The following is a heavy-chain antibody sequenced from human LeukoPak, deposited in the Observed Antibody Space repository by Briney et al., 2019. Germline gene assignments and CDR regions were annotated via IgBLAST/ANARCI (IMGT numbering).Heavy chain of an antibody. CDR1: GFTFSSYG. V-gene: IGHV3-30*18. J-gene: IGHJ4*02. CDR3: AKDSHRYCSGGSCYSFDY. CDR2: ISYDGSNK. Sequence: GRSLRLSCAASGFTFSSYGMHWVRQAPGKGLEWVSVISYDGSNKYYADSVKGRFTISRDNSKNTLYLQMNSLRAEDTAVYYCAKDSHRYCSGGSCYSFDYWGQGTLVTVSS. D-gene: IGHD2-15*01.